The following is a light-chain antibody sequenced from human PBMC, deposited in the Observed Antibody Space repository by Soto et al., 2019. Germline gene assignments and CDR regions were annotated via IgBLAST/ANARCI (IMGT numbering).Light chain of an antibody. V-gene: IGLV1-40*01. J-gene: IGLJ2*01. CDR3: QSYDSSLSGSG. Sequence: QSVLTQPPSVSGAPGQRVTISCTGSSSNIGAGYDVHWYQQLPGTAPKLLIYGNSNRPSGVPDRFSGSKSGTSASLAITGLQAEDEAYYYCQSYDSSLSGSGFGGGTKVTVL. CDR1: SSNIGAGYD. CDR2: GNS.